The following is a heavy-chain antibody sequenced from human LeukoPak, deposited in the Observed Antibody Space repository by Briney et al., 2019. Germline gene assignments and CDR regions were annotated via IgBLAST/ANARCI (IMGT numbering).Heavy chain of an antibody. CDR1: GFTFSSYA. CDR3: AKASPGIVVVPAAMHFDY. J-gene: IGHJ4*02. Sequence: GGSLRLSCAASGFTFSSYAMSWVRQAPGKGLEWVSAISGSGGSTYYADSVKGRFTISRDNPKNTLYLQMNSLRAEDTAVYYCAKASPGIVVVPAAMHFDYWGQGTLVTVSS. D-gene: IGHD2-2*01. V-gene: IGHV3-23*01. CDR2: ISGSGGST.